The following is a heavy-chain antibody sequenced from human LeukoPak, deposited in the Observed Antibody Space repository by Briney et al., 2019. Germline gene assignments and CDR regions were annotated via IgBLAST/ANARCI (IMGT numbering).Heavy chain of an antibody. J-gene: IGHJ4*02. Sequence: GGSLRLPCAASGFTFSSYGMHWVRQAPGKGLEWVAVISYDGSNKYYADSVKGRFTISRDNAKNTLYLQMNSLKNEDTAVYYCAKATDRSGWYSAIDYWGQGTLVTVSS. CDR1: GFTFSSYG. CDR3: AKATDRSGWYSAIDY. D-gene: IGHD6-19*01. CDR2: ISYDGSNK. V-gene: IGHV3-30*18.